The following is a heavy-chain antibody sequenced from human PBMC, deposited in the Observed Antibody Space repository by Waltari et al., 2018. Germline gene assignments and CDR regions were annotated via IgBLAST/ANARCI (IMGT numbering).Heavy chain of an antibody. J-gene: IGHJ4*02. CDR1: GYPFHDAW. V-gene: IGHV3-15*01. Sequence: QLVQSGGGLVRPGESLRLSCVGSGYPFHDAWMSWVRQAPAKGVELVGRIKREVDGGTAEYIESVKDRFTISRDDSKNTLYLQMNSLKSEDSAVYFCVRESYGNDIWGQGTLVTVSS. CDR2: IKREVDGGTA. D-gene: IGHD4-17*01. CDR3: VRESYGNDI.